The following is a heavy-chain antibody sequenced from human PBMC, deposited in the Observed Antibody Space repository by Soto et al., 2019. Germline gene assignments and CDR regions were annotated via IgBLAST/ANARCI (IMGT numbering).Heavy chain of an antibody. V-gene: IGHV3-30*18. Sequence: GWSLRLSCASSVFTFISYGMHWVRQAPGKGLEWVAVISYDGSNKYYADSVKGRFTISRDNSKNTLYLQMNSLRAEDTAVYYCAKDMYYYGSGSRARGWVDYYYGMDVWGQGTTVTVSS. D-gene: IGHD3-10*01. CDR1: VFTFISYG. J-gene: IGHJ6*02. CDR2: ISYDGSNK. CDR3: AKDMYYYGSGSRARGWVDYYYGMDV.